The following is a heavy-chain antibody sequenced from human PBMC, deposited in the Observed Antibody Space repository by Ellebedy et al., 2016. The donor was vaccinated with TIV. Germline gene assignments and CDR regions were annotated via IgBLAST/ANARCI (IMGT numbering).Heavy chain of an antibody. J-gene: IGHJ3*02. CDR3: AGERNTFDI. Sequence: GGSLRLSXAASGFDFSSCPIHWVRQAPGKGLEWVAVISYGGSNKYYADSVKGRFTISRDNSMSTLYLQMNSLRVEDTAVYYCAGERNTFDIWGQGAMVTVSS. CDR1: GFDFSSCP. CDR2: ISYGGSNK. D-gene: IGHD1-1*01. V-gene: IGHV3-30-3*01.